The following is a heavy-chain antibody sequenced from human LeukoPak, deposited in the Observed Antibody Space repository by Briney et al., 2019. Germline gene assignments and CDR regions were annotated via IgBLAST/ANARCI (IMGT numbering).Heavy chain of an antibody. Sequence: GGSLRLSCESSGFTFSSYWMSWVRQAPGKGLEWVANIKQDGSEKYYVDSVKGRFTISRDNAKNSLYLQMNSLRAEDTAVYYCARDQSSVAGTTYNWFDPWGQGTLVTVSS. CDR2: IKQDGSEK. V-gene: IGHV3-7*01. D-gene: IGHD6-19*01. CDR3: ARDQSSVAGTTYNWFDP. CDR1: GFTFSSYW. J-gene: IGHJ5*02.